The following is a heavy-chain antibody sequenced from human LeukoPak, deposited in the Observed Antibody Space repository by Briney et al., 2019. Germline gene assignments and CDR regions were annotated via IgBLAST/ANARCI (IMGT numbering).Heavy chain of an antibody. Sequence: GGSLRLSCAASGFTFSEYYMTWIRQAPGKGLEWVSYISSSGRTIYYADSVQGRSTISRDNAKNSLYPQMNSLRAEDTAVYYCARDPIQLWSFDYWGQGTLVTVSS. V-gene: IGHV3-11*01. J-gene: IGHJ4*02. CDR3: ARDPIQLWSFDY. CDR2: ISSSGRTI. CDR1: GFTFSEYY. D-gene: IGHD5-18*01.